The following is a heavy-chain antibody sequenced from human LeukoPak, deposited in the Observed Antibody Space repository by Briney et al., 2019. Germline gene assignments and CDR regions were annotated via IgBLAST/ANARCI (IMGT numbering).Heavy chain of an antibody. D-gene: IGHD2-8*01. CDR1: GFTFSSYS. CDR3: ARTFEYCTNGVCYTRYYYYYYMDV. J-gene: IGHJ6*03. CDR2: ISSSSSTI. Sequence: GGSLRLSCAASGFTFSSYSMTWVRQAPGKGLEWVSYISSSSSTIYYADSVKGRFTISRDNAKNSLYLQMNSLRAEDTAVYYCARTFEYCTNGVCYTRYYYYYYMDVWGKGTTVTVSS. V-gene: IGHV3-48*04.